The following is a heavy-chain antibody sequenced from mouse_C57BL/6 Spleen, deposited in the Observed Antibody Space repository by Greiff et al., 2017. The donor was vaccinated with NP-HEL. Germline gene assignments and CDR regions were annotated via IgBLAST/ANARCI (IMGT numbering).Heavy chain of an antibody. V-gene: IGHV6-3*01. D-gene: IGHD2-3*01. CDR2: IRLKSDNYAT. CDR3: TEGWSDYFDY. J-gene: IGHJ2*01. CDR1: GFTFSNYW. Sequence: EVKVEESGGGLVQPGGSMKLSCVASGFTFSNYWMNWVRQSPEKGLEWVAQIRLKSDNYATHYAESVKGRFTISRDDSKSSVYLQMNNLRAEDTGIYYCTEGWSDYFDYWGQGTTLTVSS.